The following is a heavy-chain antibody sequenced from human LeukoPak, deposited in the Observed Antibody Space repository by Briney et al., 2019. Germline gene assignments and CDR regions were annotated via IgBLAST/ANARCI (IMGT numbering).Heavy chain of an antibody. D-gene: IGHD6-19*01. Sequence: SETLSLTCTVSGGSISSSSYYWGWIRQPPGKGLEWIGSIYYSGSTYYNPSLKSRVTISVGTSKNQFSLKLTSVTAADTATYYCARETSLMGYASGLGFNYWGQGILVTVSS. CDR3: ARETSLMGYASGLGFNY. CDR2: IYYSGST. CDR1: GGSISSSSYY. J-gene: IGHJ4*02. V-gene: IGHV4-39*07.